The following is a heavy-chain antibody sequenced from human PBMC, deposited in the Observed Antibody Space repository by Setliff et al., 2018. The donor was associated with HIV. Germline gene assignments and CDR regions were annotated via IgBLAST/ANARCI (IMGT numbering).Heavy chain of an antibody. CDR2: INTDNGNT. D-gene: IGHD2-2*01. J-gene: IGHJ1*01. Sequence: ASVKVSCKTSGYTFTSYLMHWLRQAPGQRLEWVGWINTDNGNTKYPQKFQGRVTITRDTSASTAYMELSSLISEDTAVYYCARGVNTVVVPVAVYFQYWGQGTLVTVSS. V-gene: IGHV1-3*04. CDR1: GYTFTSYL. CDR3: ARGVNTVVVPVAVYFQY.